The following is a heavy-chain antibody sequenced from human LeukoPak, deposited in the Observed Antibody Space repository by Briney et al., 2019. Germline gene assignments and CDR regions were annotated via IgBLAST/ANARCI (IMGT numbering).Heavy chain of an antibody. D-gene: IGHD3-22*01. Sequence: SETLSLTCAVSGYSISSGYYWGWLRQPPGKGLEWIGSIYHSGSTYYNPSLKSRVTISVDTSKNQFSLKLSSVTAADTAVYYCAREYYYDEYYLDYWGQGTLVTISS. CDR3: AREYYYDEYYLDY. CDR2: IYHSGST. J-gene: IGHJ4*02. V-gene: IGHV4-38-2*01. CDR1: GYSISSGYY.